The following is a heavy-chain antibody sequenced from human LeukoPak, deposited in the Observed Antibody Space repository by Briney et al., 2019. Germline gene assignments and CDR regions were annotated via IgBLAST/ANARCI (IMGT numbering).Heavy chain of an antibody. CDR2: ISYDGSGK. J-gene: IGHJ4*02. Sequence: GRSLRLSCAASGFTFSSYGMHWVRQAPGKGLEWVAVISYDGSGKYYADSVKGRFTISRDNSKNTLYLQMNSLRAEDTAVYYCAKDVPDIVVVPAAYFDYWGQGTLVTVSS. V-gene: IGHV3-33*05. CDR3: AKDVPDIVVVPAAYFDY. CDR1: GFTFSSYG. D-gene: IGHD2-2*01.